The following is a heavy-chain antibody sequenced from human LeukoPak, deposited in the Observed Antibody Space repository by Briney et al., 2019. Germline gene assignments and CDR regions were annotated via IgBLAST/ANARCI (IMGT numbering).Heavy chain of an antibody. J-gene: IGHJ4*02. CDR2: ISGSGGST. D-gene: IGHD2-2*02. V-gene: IGHV3-23*01. CDR3: AKGRIVVVPAAIGYYFDY. CDR1: GFTFSSYA. Sequence: GGSLRLSCAASGFTFSSYAMSWVRQAPGKGLEWVSAISGSGGSTYYADSVKGRFTISRDNSKNTLYLQMNSLRAEDTAVYYCAKGRIVVVPAAIGYYFDYWGQGTLVTVSS.